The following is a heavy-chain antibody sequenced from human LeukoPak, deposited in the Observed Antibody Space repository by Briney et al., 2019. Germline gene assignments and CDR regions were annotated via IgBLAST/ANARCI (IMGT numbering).Heavy chain of an antibody. D-gene: IGHD1-26*01. J-gene: IGHJ5*01. V-gene: IGHV4-39*07. CDR2: IYYSGDT. Sequence: SETLSLTCTVSGGSISSRGYYWGWIRQPPGKGLEWIANIYYSGDTYYNPSLKSRVTISVDTSKNQFSLKLSSVAAADTAVYYCARDRSRWDLLPFDSWGQGTLVTVSS. CDR1: GGSISSRGYY. CDR3: ARDRSRWDLLPFDS.